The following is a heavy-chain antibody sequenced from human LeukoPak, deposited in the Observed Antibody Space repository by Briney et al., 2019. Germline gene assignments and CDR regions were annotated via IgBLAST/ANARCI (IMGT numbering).Heavy chain of an antibody. CDR1: GFTFSSYA. V-gene: IGHV3-30*04. D-gene: IGHD6-19*01. CDR2: ISYDGRNK. CDR3: ARDPPLLARKTRIAVAGTFQH. Sequence: GRSLRLSCGASGFTFSSYAMHWVSQAPGKGLEWVAVISYDGRNKYYADSVKGRFTISRDNSKNTLYLQMNSLRAEDTAVYYCARDPPLLARKTRIAVAGTFQHWGQGTLVTVSS. J-gene: IGHJ1*01.